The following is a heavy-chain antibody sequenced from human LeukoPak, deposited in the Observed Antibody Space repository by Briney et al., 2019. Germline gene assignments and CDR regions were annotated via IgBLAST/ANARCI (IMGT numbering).Heavy chain of an antibody. J-gene: IGHJ4*02. CDR3: ARGHSSGWFVYYFDY. D-gene: IGHD6-19*01. CDR2: ISSSSSYI. CDR1: GFTFSSYS. Sequence: GGSLRLSCAASGFTFSSYSMNWVRQAPGKGLEWVSSISSSSSYIYYADSVKGRFTISRDNAKNSLYLQMNSLRAEDTAVYYCARGHSSGWFVYYFDYWGQGTLVTVSS. V-gene: IGHV3-21*01.